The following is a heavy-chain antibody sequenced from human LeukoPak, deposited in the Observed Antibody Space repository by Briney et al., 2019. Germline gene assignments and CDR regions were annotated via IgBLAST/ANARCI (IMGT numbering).Heavy chain of an antibody. D-gene: IGHD2-15*01. CDR1: GFTFSSYG. CDR2: ISYDGSNK. V-gene: IGHV3-30*18. J-gene: IGHJ1*01. Sequence: GGFLRLSCAASGFTFSSYGMHWGRQATGKGLEWVAVISYDGSNKYYADSVKGRFTISRDNPKNTLCLQMNSLRAEDTAVYYCAKQLGYCSNGSCYFPHWGQGTLVTVSS. CDR3: AKQLGYCSNGSCYFPH.